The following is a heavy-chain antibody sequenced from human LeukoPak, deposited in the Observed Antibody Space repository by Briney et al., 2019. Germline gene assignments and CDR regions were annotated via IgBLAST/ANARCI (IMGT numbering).Heavy chain of an antibody. CDR3: ARASPYYYMDV. CDR2: NSYSRST. CDR1: GASLSGYY. J-gene: IGHJ6*03. Sequence: SETLSLTCTVSGASLSGYYWTWIRQPPGKGLGWIGYNSYSRSTNYNPSLKSRVTISVDTSKNQFSLKLSSVTAADTAVYYCARASPYYYMDVWGKGTTVTVSS. V-gene: IGHV4-59*08.